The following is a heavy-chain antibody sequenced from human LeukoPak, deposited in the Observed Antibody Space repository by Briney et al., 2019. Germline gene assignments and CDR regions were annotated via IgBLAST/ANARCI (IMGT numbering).Heavy chain of an antibody. V-gene: IGHV4-4*07. Sequence: SETLSLICNVSGRSISSYYWSWIRQPAGNGLEWIGRIYTSGSTIYNPSLKSRVTMSVDTSKHQFSLKLSSVTAADTAVYYCARDPRIAADNYYYYYGMDVWGQGTTVTVSS. CDR3: ARDPRIAADNYYYYYGMDV. D-gene: IGHD6-13*01. CDR1: GRSISSYY. CDR2: IYTSGST. J-gene: IGHJ6*02.